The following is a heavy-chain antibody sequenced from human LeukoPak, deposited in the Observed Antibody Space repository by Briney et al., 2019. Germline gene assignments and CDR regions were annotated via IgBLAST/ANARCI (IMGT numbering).Heavy chain of an antibody. Sequence: ASVKVSCKASGYTFTSHGISWVRQAPGQGLEWMGWISAYNGNTNYAQKLQGRVTMTTDTSTSTAYMELKRLTCEETAVYYCARDGSLSSSWPFDYWGQGTLVTVSS. J-gene: IGHJ4*02. D-gene: IGHD6-13*01. V-gene: IGHV1-18*01. CDR2: ISAYNGNT. CDR3: ARDGSLSSSWPFDY. CDR1: GYTFTSHG.